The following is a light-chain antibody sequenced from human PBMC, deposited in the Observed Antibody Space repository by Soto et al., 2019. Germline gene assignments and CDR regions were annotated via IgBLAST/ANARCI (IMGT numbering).Light chain of an antibody. V-gene: IGKV3-20*01. CDR3: QQYGRSPYT. CDR1: QSVTNNY. CDR2: GAS. J-gene: IGKJ2*01. Sequence: EIVLTQSPGTLSLSPGERATLSCRASQSVTNNYLAWFQQKPGQAPRLLMYGASSRATGIPDRFSGSGSGTDFTLTITRLEPEDFAVYYCQQYGRSPYTFGQGTKLEIK.